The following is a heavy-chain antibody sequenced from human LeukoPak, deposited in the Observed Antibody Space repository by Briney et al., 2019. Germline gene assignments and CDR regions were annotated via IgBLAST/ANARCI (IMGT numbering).Heavy chain of an antibody. J-gene: IGHJ4*02. D-gene: IGHD3-22*01. Sequence: SETLSLTCTVSGGSFSSYYWSWIWQPAGKGLEWIGRIYTSGSTNSNPSLKSRVTMSVDTSKNQFSLNLSSVTAADTAVYYCARSMNYYDSRGYSFDYWGQGTLVTVSS. CDR3: ARSMNYYDSRGYSFDY. CDR1: GGSFSSYY. CDR2: IYTSGST. V-gene: IGHV4-4*07.